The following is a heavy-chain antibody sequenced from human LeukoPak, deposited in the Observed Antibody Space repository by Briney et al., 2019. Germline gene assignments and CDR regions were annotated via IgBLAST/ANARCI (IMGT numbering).Heavy chain of an antibody. CDR1: GGSFSGYY. CDR3: ARDGYDPRDAFDI. V-gene: IGHV4-34*01. J-gene: IGHJ3*02. CDR2: INHSGST. D-gene: IGHD5-12*01. Sequence: SETLSLTCAVYGGSFSGYYWSWIRQPPGKGLEWIGEINHSGSTNYNPSLKSRVTISVDTSKNQFSLKLSSVTAADTAVYYCARDGYDPRDAFDIWGQGTMVTVSS.